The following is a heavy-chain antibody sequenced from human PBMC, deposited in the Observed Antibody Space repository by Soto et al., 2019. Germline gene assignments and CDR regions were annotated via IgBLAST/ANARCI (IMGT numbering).Heavy chain of an antibody. V-gene: IGHV1-2*02. CDR2: INPKSGST. Sequence: QLQLVQSGAEVKNPGASLKVSCKASGYRFTGYGLHWVRQAPGQGLQWMGWINPKSGSTDYAQKFQGRASMTREMPTNTPQLELSWLRSDDTASDPAVYSCAKSSDGGDGYIRYGLHVWGQAPAVTVS. CDR3: VYSCAKSSDGGDGYIRYGLHV. D-gene: IGHD2-21*02. CDR1: GYRFTGYG. J-gene: IGHJ6*02.